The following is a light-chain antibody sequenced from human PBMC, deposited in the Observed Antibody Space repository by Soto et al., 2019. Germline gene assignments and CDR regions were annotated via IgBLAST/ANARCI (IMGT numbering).Light chain of an antibody. CDR3: SSYTRSSTLVV. Sequence: QSALTQPPSASGSPGQSVTISCTGTSSDVGGYNYVSWYQQHPGKAPKLMIYDVIKRPSGVPDRFSGSKSGNTASLTVSGLQAEDEADYYCSSYTRSSTLVVFGGGTKVTVL. CDR2: DVI. CDR1: SSDVGGYNY. J-gene: IGLJ2*01. V-gene: IGLV2-8*01.